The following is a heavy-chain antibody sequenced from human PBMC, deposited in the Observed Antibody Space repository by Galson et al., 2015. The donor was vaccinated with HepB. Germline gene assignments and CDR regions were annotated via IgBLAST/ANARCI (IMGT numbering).Heavy chain of an antibody. V-gene: IGHV1-18*04. J-gene: IGHJ4*02. Sequence: SVKVSCKASGYTFTSYGISWVRQAPGQGLEWMGWISAYNGNTNYAQKLRGRVTMTTDTSTCTAYMELRSLRSDDTAVYYCARFNIAAAGSTFDYWGQGTLVTVSS. CDR2: ISAYNGNT. CDR1: GYTFTSYG. D-gene: IGHD6-13*01. CDR3: ARFNIAAAGSTFDY.